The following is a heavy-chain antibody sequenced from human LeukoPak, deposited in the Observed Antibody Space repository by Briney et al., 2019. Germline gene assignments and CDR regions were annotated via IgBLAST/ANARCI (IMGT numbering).Heavy chain of an antibody. D-gene: IGHD6-19*01. CDR2: MNPNSGNT. CDR1: GYTFTSYD. Sequence: ASVKVSCKASGYTFTSYDINWVLQATGQGLEWMGWMNPNSGNTGYAQKFQGRVTMTRNTSISTAYMELSSLRSEDTAVYYCARGGSSGWYPSSAALDYWGQGTLVTVSS. V-gene: IGHV1-8*01. J-gene: IGHJ4*02. CDR3: ARGGSSGWYPSSAALDY.